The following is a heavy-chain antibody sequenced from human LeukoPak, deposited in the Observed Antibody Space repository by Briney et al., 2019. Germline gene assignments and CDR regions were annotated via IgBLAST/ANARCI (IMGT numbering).Heavy chain of an antibody. V-gene: IGHV1-18*04. CDR1: GYTFTSYG. Sequence: ASVKVSCKASGYTFTSYGISWVRQAPGQGLEWMGWISAYNGNTNYAQKLQGRVTMTTDTSTSTAYMELRSLRSDDTAVYYCARDLGYCSGGSCYSSGLFDYWGQGTQVTVSS. CDR3: ARDLGYCSGGSCYSSGLFDY. CDR2: ISAYNGNT. J-gene: IGHJ4*02. D-gene: IGHD2-15*01.